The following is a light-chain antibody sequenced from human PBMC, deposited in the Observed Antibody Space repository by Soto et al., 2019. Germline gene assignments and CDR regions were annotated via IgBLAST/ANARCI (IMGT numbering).Light chain of an antibody. CDR2: GAS. CDR3: QHYGGSQGT. J-gene: IGKJ1*01. V-gene: IGKV3-20*01. Sequence: EIVMTQSPATLSVSPGERATLSCRASQSVYNNLAWYQQKPGQAPRLLIYGASSRATGIPDRFSGSGSGTDFTLTFSRLDPEDFAVYYCQHYGGSQGTFGQGTKVDIK. CDR1: QSVYNN.